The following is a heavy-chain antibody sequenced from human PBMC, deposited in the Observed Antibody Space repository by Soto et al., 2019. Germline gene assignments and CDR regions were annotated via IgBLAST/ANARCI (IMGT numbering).Heavy chain of an antibody. D-gene: IGHD3-3*01. V-gene: IGHV3-30*18. Sequence: QAQLVESGGGVVQPGRSLRLSCAASGFTFSTCVMHWVRQAPGKGLELVAVLGYDGSNKFYADSVKGRFTISRNNSKYTLYLQMNSMRAEDTAVYYCANGAYYDFWSGTTVDYWGQGTLVTVSS. CDR1: GFTFSTCV. J-gene: IGHJ4*02. CDR3: ANGAYYDFWSGTTVDY. CDR2: LGYDGSNK.